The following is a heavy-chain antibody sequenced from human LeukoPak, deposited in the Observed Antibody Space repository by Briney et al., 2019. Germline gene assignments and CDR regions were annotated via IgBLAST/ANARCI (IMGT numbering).Heavy chain of an antibody. CDR2: ISSSGSTI. CDR1: GFTFSSYE. D-gene: IGHD3-10*02. CDR3: AELGITMIGGV. Sequence: GGSLRLPCAASGFTFSSYEMYWVRQAPGKGLEWVSYISSSGSTIYYADSVKGRFTISRDNAKNSLYLQMNSLRAEDTAVYYCAELGITMIGGVWGKGTTVTISS. V-gene: IGHV3-48*03. J-gene: IGHJ6*04.